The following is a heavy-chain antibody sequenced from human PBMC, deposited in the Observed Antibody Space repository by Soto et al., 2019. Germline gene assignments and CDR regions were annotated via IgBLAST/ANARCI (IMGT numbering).Heavy chain of an antibody. J-gene: IGHJ4*02. Sequence: SGPTLVNPRQTLTLTCTLSGFSLTTSGVGVGWIRQSPGKAPEWLALIYWDDDKRYSPSLKSRLTITKDTSKNQVVLTMADLDPADTATYYCAHRVLRTVFGLVTTTAIYFDFWGQGTPVTVSS. CDR2: IYWDDDK. V-gene: IGHV2-5*02. D-gene: IGHD3-3*01. CDR3: AHRVLRTVFGLVTTTAIYFDF. CDR1: GFSLTTSGVG.